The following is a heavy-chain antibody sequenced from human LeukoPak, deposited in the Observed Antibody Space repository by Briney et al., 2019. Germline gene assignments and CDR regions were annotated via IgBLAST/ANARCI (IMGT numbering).Heavy chain of an antibody. V-gene: IGHV4-34*01. CDR2: INHGGRT. D-gene: IGHD5-24*01. CDR1: NGSFNEYY. CDR3: GRGMTRWLQFRPLDY. Sequence: RHSETLSLTCAVYNGSFNEYYWSWIRQSPGKGLEWFGEINHGGRTNYNPSLQSRVSISVDASQNQFSLTMTSVTAADTAVYYCGRGMTRWLQFRPLDYWGQGTLVTVSS. J-gene: IGHJ4*02.